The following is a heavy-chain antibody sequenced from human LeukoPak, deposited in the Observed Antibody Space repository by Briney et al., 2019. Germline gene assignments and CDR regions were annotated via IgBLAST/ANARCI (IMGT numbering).Heavy chain of an antibody. D-gene: IGHD5-12*01. J-gene: IGHJ4*02. CDR3: AKLGSGYNKCFDY. Sequence: PGGSLRLSCAASGFTVSSNYMSWVRQAPGKGLEWVSVIYSGGSTYYADSVKGRFTISRDNSKNTLYLQMNSLRAEDTAVYYCAKLGSGYNKCFDYWGQGTLVTVSS. CDR1: GFTVSSNY. CDR2: IYSGGST. V-gene: IGHV3-53*01.